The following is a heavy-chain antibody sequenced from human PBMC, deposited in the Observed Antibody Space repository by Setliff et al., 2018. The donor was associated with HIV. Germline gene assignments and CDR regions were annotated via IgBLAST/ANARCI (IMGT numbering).Heavy chain of an antibody. CDR2: ISAHYGST. J-gene: IGHJ4*02. Sequence: GASVKVSCKAYGYTYNAYAITWVRQAPGQGLEWMGWISAHYGSTKYAQTLQGRVTMTTDTSTNTAYMELRSLRSDDTAVYYCARSCPTTYYYGSRSPPLDYWGQGTLVTVSS. CDR1: GYTYNAYA. V-gene: IGHV1-18*01. CDR3: ARSCPTTYYYGSRSPPLDY. D-gene: IGHD3-10*01.